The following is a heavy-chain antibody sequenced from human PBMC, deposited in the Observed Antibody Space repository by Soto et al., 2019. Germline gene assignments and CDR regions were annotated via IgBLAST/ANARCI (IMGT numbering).Heavy chain of an antibody. J-gene: IGHJ6*02. CDR1: GGSFSGYY. V-gene: IGHV4-34*01. CDR3: ARWTPYQLLSHYYYGMDV. Sequence: SETLSLTCAVYGGSFSGYYWSWIRQPPGMGLEWIGEINHSGSTNYNPSLKSRVTISVDTSKNQFSLKLSSVTAADTAVYYCARWTPYQLLSHYYYGMDVWGQGTTVTVSS. CDR2: INHSGST. D-gene: IGHD2-2*01.